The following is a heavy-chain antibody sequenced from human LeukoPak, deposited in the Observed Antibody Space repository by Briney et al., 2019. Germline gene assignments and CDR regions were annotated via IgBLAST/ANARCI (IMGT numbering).Heavy chain of an antibody. CDR3: ARSGYSGYDDSDYYYYYYMDV. J-gene: IGHJ6*03. V-gene: IGHV4-34*01. CDR2: INHSGST. Sequence: SETLSLTCAVYGGPFSGYYWSWIRQPPGKGLEWIGEINHSGSTNYNPSLKSRVTISVDTSKNQFSLKLSSVTAADTAVYYCARSGYSGYDDSDYYYYYYMDVWGKGTTVTVSS. D-gene: IGHD5-12*01. CDR1: GGPFSGYY.